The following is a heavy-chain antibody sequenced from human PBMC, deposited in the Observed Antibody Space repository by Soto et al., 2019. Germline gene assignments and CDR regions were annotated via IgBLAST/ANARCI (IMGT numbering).Heavy chain of an antibody. Sequence: QVQLQESGPGLVKPSQTLSLTCTVSGGSISSGGYYWSGIRQHPGKGLEWIGYIYYSGSTYYNPSLKSRVTISVDTSKNQFSLKLSSVTAADTAVYYCARGFVSSGLFDYWGQGTLVTVSS. CDR1: GGSISSGGYY. V-gene: IGHV4-31*03. CDR2: IYYSGST. CDR3: ARGFVSSGLFDY. D-gene: IGHD3-22*01. J-gene: IGHJ4*02.